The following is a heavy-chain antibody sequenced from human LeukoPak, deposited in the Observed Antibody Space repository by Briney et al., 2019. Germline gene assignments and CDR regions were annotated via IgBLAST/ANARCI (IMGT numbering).Heavy chain of an antibody. V-gene: IGHV3-23*01. CDR3: ARDRTDIAAAYYFDY. CDR2: ISGSGGST. CDR1: GFTFSSYA. J-gene: IGHJ4*02. Sequence: PGGSLRLSCAASGFTFSSYAMSWVRQAPGKGLEWVSAISGSGGSTYYADSVKGRFTISRDNAKNSLYLQMNSLRAEDTAVYYCARDRTDIAAAYYFDYWGQGTLVTVSS. D-gene: IGHD6-13*01.